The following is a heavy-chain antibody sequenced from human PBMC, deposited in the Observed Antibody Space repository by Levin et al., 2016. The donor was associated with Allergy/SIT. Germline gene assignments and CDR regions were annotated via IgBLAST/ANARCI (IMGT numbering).Heavy chain of an antibody. D-gene: IGHD6-13*01. CDR2: IYTGGST. V-gene: IGHV3-53*01. Sequence: VRQAPGKGPEWVSVIYTGGSTYYADSVKGRFTISRDNSKNTLYLQMNTLRAEDTAMYYCASSGIAAAGNFGAFDIWGQGTMVTVSS. CDR3: ASSGIAAAGNFGAFDI. J-gene: IGHJ3*02.